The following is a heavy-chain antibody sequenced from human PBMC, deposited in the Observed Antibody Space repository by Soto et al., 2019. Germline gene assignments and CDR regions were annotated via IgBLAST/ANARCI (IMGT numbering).Heavy chain of an antibody. CDR2: INGGNDDT. CDR3: ARAPIYSANWFDP. V-gene: IGHV1-3*01. D-gene: IGHD5-12*01. Sequence: GASVKVSCKASGYTFTSYAMHWVRQAPGQGLEWMGRINGGNDDTEYSQKFQDRVTITSDTSASTAYMELSSLRSEDTAVYYCARAPIYSANWFDPWGQGTLVTVSS. J-gene: IGHJ5*02. CDR1: GYTFTSYA.